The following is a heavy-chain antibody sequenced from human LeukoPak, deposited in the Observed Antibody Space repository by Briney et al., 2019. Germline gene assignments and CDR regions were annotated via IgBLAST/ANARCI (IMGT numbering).Heavy chain of an antibody. V-gene: IGHV3-21*01. D-gene: IGHD3-3*01. CDR2: ISSSSSYI. CDR1: GFTFSSYS. J-gene: IGHJ4*02. Sequence: PGGSLRLSCAASGFTFSSYSMNWVRQAPGKGLEWVSSISSSSSYIYYADSVKGRFTISRDNAKNSLYLQMNSLRAEDTAVYYCARDGGSLHVLEWLSPHYYFDYWGQGTLVTVSS. CDR3: ARDGGSLHVLEWLSPHYYFDY.